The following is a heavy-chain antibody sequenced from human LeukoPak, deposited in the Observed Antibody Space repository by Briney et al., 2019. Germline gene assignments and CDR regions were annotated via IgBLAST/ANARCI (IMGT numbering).Heavy chain of an antibody. Sequence: PGGSLRLSCAASRFTFSSYGMHWVRQAPGKGLEWVAVISYDESNKYYADSVKGRFTISRDNSRNTPYLQMNGLRAEDTAVYYCAKSANYDSIDYWGQGTLVTVSS. CDR2: ISYDESNK. D-gene: IGHD3-3*01. CDR3: AKSANYDSIDY. J-gene: IGHJ4*02. CDR1: RFTFSSYG. V-gene: IGHV3-30*18.